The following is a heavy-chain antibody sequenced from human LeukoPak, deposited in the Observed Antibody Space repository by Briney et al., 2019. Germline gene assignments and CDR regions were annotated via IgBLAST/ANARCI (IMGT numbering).Heavy chain of an antibody. CDR3: ARLGGGY. V-gene: IGHV3-21*04. J-gene: IGHJ4*02. D-gene: IGHD3-10*01. CDR2: ISSSSSYI. CDR1: GFTFKTYT. Sequence: GGSLRLSCAASGFTFKTYTMHWVRQAPGMGLEWVSSISSSSSYIFYADSVKGRFTISRDNAKNSLYLQMNSLRAEDTAVYYCARLGGGYWGQGTLVTVSS.